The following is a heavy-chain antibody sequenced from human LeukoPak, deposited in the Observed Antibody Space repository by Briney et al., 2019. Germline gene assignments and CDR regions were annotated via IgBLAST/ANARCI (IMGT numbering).Heavy chain of an antibody. J-gene: IGHJ5*02. V-gene: IGHV3-21*06. Sequence: GGSLRLSCAASGFGLSSYYMTWVRQAPGKGLEWVASISSGRNFINYADSVRGRFTISRDNAKNSVYLQMKSLRVEDTAIYYCARDSYVSGSGSPNWFDPWGQGTLVTVSS. CDR2: ISSGRNFI. D-gene: IGHD3-10*01. CDR3: ARDSYVSGSGSPNWFDP. CDR1: GFGLSSYY.